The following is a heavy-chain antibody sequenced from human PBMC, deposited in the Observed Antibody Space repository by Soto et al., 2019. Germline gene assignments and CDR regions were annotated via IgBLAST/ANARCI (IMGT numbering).Heavy chain of an antibody. CDR1: GCTFSSYS. V-gene: IGHV3-48*02. D-gene: IGHD1-26*01. CDR2: ISSSSSTI. CDR3: ARALSGNFDY. J-gene: IGHJ4*02. Sequence: EVQLVESGGGLVQPGGSLRLSCAASGCTFSSYSMNWVRQAPWKGLEWVSYISSSSSTIYYADSVKGRFTISRDNAKNSLYLQMNSLRDEDTAVYYCARALSGNFDYWGQGTLVTVSS.